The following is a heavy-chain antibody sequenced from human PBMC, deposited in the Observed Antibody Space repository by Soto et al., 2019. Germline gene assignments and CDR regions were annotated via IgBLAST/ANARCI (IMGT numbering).Heavy chain of an antibody. D-gene: IGHD5-12*01. CDR1: GGTFSTYA. Sequence: QVQLVQSGSEVKKPGSSVKVSCKVSGGTFSTYAISWVRQAPGQGLEWMGGIIPVFRAPDYAQKFQGRVTITEAESVRTALMVLTGLGFEDTAVYYCARDKDRLRLGGNYYCMTDVWGQGTTVTVSS. V-gene: IGHV1-69*12. CDR3: ARDKDRLRLGGNYYCMTDV. CDR2: IIPVFRAP. J-gene: IGHJ6*02.